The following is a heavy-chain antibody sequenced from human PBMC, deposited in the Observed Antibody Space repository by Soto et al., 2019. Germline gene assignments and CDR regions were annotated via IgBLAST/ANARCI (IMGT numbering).Heavy chain of an antibody. J-gene: IGHJ4*02. CDR3: ARGVGYCSGGVCSVDY. CDR2: ISGSSSTI. V-gene: IGHV3-48*02. D-gene: IGHD2-15*01. CDR1: GFTFSSFS. Sequence: PGGSLRLSCAASGFTFSSFSMNWVRQAPGKGLEWVSYISGSSSTIYYADSVKGRFTISRDNAKNSLYLQMNSLRDEDTAVYYCARGVGYCSGGVCSVDYWGQGTLVTVSS.